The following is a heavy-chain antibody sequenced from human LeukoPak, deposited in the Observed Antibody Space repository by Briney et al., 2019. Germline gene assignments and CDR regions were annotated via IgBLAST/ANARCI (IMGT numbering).Heavy chain of an antibody. CDR3: ARVVRDSSGYVPHYFDY. Sequence: ASAKVSCKASGGTFSSYAISWVRQAPGQGLEWMGGIIPIFGTANYAQKFQGRVTITTDESTSTAYMELSSLRSEDTAVYYCARVVRDSSGYVPHYFDYWGQGTLVTASS. V-gene: IGHV1-69*05. CDR2: IIPIFGTA. J-gene: IGHJ4*02. D-gene: IGHD3-22*01. CDR1: GGTFSSYA.